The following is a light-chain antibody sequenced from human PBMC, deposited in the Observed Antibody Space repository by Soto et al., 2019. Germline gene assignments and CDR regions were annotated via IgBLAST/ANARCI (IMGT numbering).Light chain of an antibody. J-gene: IGLJ1*01. V-gene: IGLV2-14*01. CDR3: SSYTSSTSFY. Sequence: QSVLTQPASVSGSPGRSITISCTGTSSDVGGYNYVSWYQQHPGKAPKLMIYDVTNRPSGVSNRFSGSKSGNTASLTISGLQADDDADYYCSSYTSSTSFYFGTGTKVTVL. CDR1: SSDVGGYNY. CDR2: DVT.